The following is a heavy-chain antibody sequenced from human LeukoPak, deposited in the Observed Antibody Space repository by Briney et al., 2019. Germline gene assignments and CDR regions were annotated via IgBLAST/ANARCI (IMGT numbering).Heavy chain of an antibody. J-gene: IGHJ3*02. CDR3: ARNQDYGVYNSVGAFDI. Sequence: GGSLRLSCAASGFTSSSYGMHWVRQAPGKGLEWVAVIWYDGSNKYYADSVKGRFTISRDNSKNTLYLQMNSLRAEDTAVYYCARNQDYGVYNSVGAFDIWGQGTMVTVSS. CDR1: GFTSSSYG. CDR2: IWYDGSNK. V-gene: IGHV3-33*01. D-gene: IGHD4-17*01.